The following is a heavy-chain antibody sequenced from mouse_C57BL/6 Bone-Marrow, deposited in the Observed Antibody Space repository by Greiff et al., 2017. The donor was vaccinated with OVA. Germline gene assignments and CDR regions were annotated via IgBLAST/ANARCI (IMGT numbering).Heavy chain of an antibody. CDR2: IRNKPNGSTT. J-gene: IGHJ2*01. CDR1: GFTFTNYY. Sequence: DVMLVESGGGLVQPGDSLSLSCAASGFTFTNYYMSWVRQPPGKALEWLAFIRNKPNGSTTEYSASVKGRFTISRDNSQSILYLQMNALRAEDIATYYCARYKGRVAVDYFDYWGQGTALTVSS. CDR3: ARYKGRVAVDYFDY. D-gene: IGHD1-1*01. V-gene: IGHV7-3*01.